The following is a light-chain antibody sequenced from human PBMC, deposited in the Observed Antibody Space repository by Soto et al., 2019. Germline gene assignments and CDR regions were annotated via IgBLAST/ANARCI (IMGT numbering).Light chain of an antibody. CDR3: SSFTTDTTVV. CDR1: SSDIGGYKY. J-gene: IGLJ3*02. CDR2: DVS. V-gene: IGLV2-14*01. Sequence: QSALTQPASVSGSPGQSITISCTGTSSDIGGYKYVSWYQQHPGKAPKLMIYDVSNRPSGVSNRFSGSKSGNTASLTISGLQAEDEAYYYCSSFTTDTTVVFGGGTKLTVL.